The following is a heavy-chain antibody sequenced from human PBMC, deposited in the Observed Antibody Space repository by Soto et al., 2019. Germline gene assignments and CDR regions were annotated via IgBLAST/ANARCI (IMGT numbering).Heavy chain of an antibody. J-gene: IGHJ4*02. Sequence: KPSETLSLTCAVYGGSFSGYYWSWIRQPPGKGLEWIGEINHSGSTNYNPSLKSRVTISVDTSKNQFSLKLSSVTAADTAVYYCARGLYYDFWSGYYRYWGQGTLVTVSS. CDR3: ARGLYYDFWSGYYRY. V-gene: IGHV4-34*01. CDR1: GGSFSGYY. D-gene: IGHD3-3*01. CDR2: INHSGST.